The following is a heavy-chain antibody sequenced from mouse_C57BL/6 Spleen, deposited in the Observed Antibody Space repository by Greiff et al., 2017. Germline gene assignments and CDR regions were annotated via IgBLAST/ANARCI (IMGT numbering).Heavy chain of an antibody. D-gene: IGHD1-1*01. CDR3: ARSYYGSRTWFAY. Sequence: QVQLQQSGAELVKPGASVKISCKASGYAFSSYWMNWVKQRPGKGLEWIGQIYPGDGDTNYNGKFKGKATLTADKSSSTAYMQLSSLTSEDSAVYFCARSYYGSRTWFAYWGQGTLVTVSA. CDR1: GYAFSSYW. V-gene: IGHV1-80*01. CDR2: IYPGDGDT. J-gene: IGHJ3*01.